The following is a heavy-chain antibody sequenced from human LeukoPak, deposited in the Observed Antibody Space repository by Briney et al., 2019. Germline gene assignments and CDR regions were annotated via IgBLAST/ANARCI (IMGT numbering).Heavy chain of an antibody. J-gene: IGHJ3*02. CDR2: INPNSGGT. Sequence: GASVKVSCKASGYTFTGYYMHWVRQAPGQGLEWMGWINPNSGGTNYAQKFQGRVTMTRDTSISTAYMELSRLRSDDTAVYYCARDSRAACNAFDIWGQGTMVTVSS. D-gene: IGHD6-13*01. V-gene: IGHV1-2*02. CDR3: ARDSRAACNAFDI. CDR1: GYTFTGYY.